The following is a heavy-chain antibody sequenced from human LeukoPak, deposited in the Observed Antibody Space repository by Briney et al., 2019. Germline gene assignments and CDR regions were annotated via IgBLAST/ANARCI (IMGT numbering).Heavy chain of an antibody. Sequence: SETLSLTCTVSGGSVSRGGYYWNWIRQHPAKGLEWIGYISYSGNTHYNPSLKSRVTISVDKSKNQFSLKLSSVTAADTAVYYCARDVLGYSGYDYLGWYFDLWGRGTLVTVSS. J-gene: IGHJ2*01. V-gene: IGHV4-31*03. D-gene: IGHD5-12*01. CDR2: ISYSGNT. CDR1: GGSVSRGGYY. CDR3: ARDVLGYSGYDYLGWYFDL.